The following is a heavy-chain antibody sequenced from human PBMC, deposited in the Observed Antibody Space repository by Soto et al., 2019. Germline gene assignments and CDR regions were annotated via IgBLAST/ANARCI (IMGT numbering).Heavy chain of an antibody. V-gene: IGHV1-8*01. CDR3: ASGRLQRNDWDW. Sequence: QVQLVQSGAEVKKPGASVKVSCKASGYTFTSYDINWVRQATGQGREWMGWMNPNSGNTGYAQKFQGRVTLTRNTHISRAYMEQSSLRAEDTAVDYCASGRLQRNDWDWWGRRSLVAVS. CDR2: MNPNSGNT. CDR1: GYTFTSYD. D-gene: IGHD3-9*01. J-gene: IGHJ4*01.